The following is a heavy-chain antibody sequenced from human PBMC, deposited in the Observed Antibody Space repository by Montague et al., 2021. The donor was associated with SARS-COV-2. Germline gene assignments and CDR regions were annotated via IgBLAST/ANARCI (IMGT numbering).Heavy chain of an antibody. J-gene: IGHJ5*02. V-gene: IGHV4-39*01. Sequence: SETLSLTCTVSGGSFSSDNYFWGWIRQPPGKGLEWIGSIHHSGGTFYNPSLKSQVTISVDTSRNQFSLKLISVAAADTAVYYCARQAHVDNGLLRTCGGFDAWGQGALVTVSS. CDR3: ARQAHVDNGLLRTCGGFDA. D-gene: IGHD5-12*01. CDR2: IHHSGGT. CDR1: GGSFSSDNYF.